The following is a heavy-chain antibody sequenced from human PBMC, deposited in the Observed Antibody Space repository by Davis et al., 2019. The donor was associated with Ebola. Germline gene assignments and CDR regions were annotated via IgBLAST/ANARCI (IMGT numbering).Heavy chain of an antibody. J-gene: IGHJ4*02. CDR3: ARRSHY. Sequence: GGSLRLSCAASGFTFTTYYITWVRQAPGKGLEWVATIPHVGSEKYYVDSVKGRFTSSRDNAKNSLYLQMNSLRVEDTAVYYCARRSHYWGQGTLVTVSS. CDR2: IPHVGSEK. V-gene: IGHV3-7*01. CDR1: GFTFTTYY.